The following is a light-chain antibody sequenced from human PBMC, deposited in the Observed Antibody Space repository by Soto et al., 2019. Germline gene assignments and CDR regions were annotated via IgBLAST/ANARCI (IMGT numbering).Light chain of an antibody. J-gene: IGLJ2*01. Sequence: QSALTQPPSVSGSPGQSITISCSGTSNNIGDSNFVSWYRQHPGGAPQLLLYDITYRPSEISTRFSGSRSGSTASLTISRLQADAEADYYCSSYTSLSPSIFGGGTKLTVL. V-gene: IGLV2-14*01. CDR2: DIT. CDR3: SSYTSLSPSI. CDR1: SNNIGDSNF.